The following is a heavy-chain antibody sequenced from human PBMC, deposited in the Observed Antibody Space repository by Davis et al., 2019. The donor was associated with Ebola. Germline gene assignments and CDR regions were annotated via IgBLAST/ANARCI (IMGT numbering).Heavy chain of an antibody. CDR2: ISAYNGNT. Sequence: ASVKVSCKASGYTFTSYGISWVRQAPGQGLEWMGWISAYNGNTNYAQKLQGRVTMTTDTSTSTAYMELRSLRSDDTAVYYCARDLGYCSGGSCNEWWGQGTLVTVSS. J-gene: IGHJ4*02. V-gene: IGHV1-18*01. CDR3: ARDLGYCSGGSCNEW. D-gene: IGHD2-15*01. CDR1: GYTFTSYG.